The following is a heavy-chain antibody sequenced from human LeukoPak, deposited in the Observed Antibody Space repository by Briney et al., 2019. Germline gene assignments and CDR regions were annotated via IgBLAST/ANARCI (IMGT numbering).Heavy chain of an antibody. Sequence: GASVKVSCKASGYTFASYDINWVRQATGQGLEWLGWMNPNSGNTGYAQKFQGRVTMTRNTSISTAYMELSSLRSEDTAVYYCARGYGLAAGAEFYDYWGQGTLVTVSS. CDR3: ARGYGLAAGAEFYDY. D-gene: IGHD6-13*01. CDR2: MNPNSGNT. V-gene: IGHV1-8*01. J-gene: IGHJ4*02. CDR1: GYTFASYD.